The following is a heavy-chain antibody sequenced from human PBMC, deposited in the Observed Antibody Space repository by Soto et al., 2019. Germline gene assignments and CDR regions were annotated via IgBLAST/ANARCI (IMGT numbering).Heavy chain of an antibody. CDR2: IWYDGSNK. J-gene: IGHJ4*02. V-gene: IGHV3-33*01. CDR1: VFTFISYG. D-gene: IGHD3-3*01. Sequence: GWSLRLSCASSVFTFISYGMQWVRQAPGKGLEWVTVIWYDGSNKYYADSVKGRFTISRDNSKNTLYLQMNSLRAEDTAVYYCARDQFATIFGVVTYYFDYWGQGTLVTVSS. CDR3: ARDQFATIFGVVTYYFDY.